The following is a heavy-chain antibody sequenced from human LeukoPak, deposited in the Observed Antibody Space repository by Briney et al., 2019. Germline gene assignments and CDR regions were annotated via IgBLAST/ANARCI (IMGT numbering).Heavy chain of an antibody. CDR2: IKRDGSDK. J-gene: IGHJ4*02. Sequence: GGSLRLSCAAPGFTFSDHWMSWVRQAPGKGLEWVANIKRDGSDKYYVDSVKGRFTISRDNAKNSLYLQMNSLGAEDTAVYYCARVRGAYCSNICYPSDFDYWGQGTLVTVSS. D-gene: IGHD2-2*01. V-gene: IGHV3-7*01. CDR3: ARVRGAYCSNICYPSDFDY. CDR1: GFTFSDHW.